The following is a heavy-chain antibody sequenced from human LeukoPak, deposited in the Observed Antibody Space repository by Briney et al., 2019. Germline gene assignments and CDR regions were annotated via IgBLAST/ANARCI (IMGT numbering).Heavy chain of an antibody. CDR3: APWITMVRGVIGSY. J-gene: IGHJ4*02. D-gene: IGHD3-10*01. CDR2: ISSSSSYI. CDR1: GFTFSSYS. V-gene: IGHV3-21*01. Sequence: PGGSLRLSCAASGFTFSSYSMNWVRQAPGKGLEWVSSISSSSSYIYYADSVKGRFTISRDNAKNSLYLQMNSLRAEDTAVYYCAPWITMVRGVIGSYWGQGTLVTVSS.